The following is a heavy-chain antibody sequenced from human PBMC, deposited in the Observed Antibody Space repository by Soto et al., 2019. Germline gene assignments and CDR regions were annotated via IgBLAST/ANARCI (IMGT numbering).Heavy chain of an antibody. CDR3: ASVGGFY. J-gene: IGHJ4*02. D-gene: IGHD3-16*01. Sequence: XXSLRLSCAASRFTFISYAMSWVRQAPGKRREXVSATXGSGGSKYYAXXVKGRFTXXRDNYKKTMYLQMNSLRAEDTAVYYCASVGGFYWGQGTLVTVSS. CDR1: RFTFISYA. V-gene: IGHV3-23*01. CDR2: TXGSGGSK.